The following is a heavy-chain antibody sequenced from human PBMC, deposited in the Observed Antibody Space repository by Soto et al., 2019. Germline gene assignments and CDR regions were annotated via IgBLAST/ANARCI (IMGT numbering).Heavy chain of an antibody. D-gene: IGHD4-17*01. V-gene: IGHV4-31*03. CDR2: IYYTGKT. CDR3: AKDPSPQPTTVVTPGWFDP. CDR1: GGSIRSGGYY. Sequence: LSLTCTVSGGSIRSGGYYWSWIRQRPGEGLEWIGYIYYTGKTHYNPSLESRVSISVDMSKNQFSLKLTSVTAADTAVYYCAKDPSPQPTTVVTPGWFDPWGQGTLVTVSS. J-gene: IGHJ5*02.